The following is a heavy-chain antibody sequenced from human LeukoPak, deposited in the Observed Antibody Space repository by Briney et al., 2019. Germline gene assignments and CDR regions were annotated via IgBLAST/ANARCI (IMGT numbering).Heavy chain of an antibody. Sequence: AGGSLRLSCAASGFTFSSYAMSWVRQAPGKGLEWVSAISGSGGSTYYADSVEGRFTISRDNSKNTLYLQMNSLRAEDTAVYYCAKDSNIYGDDEGPFDYWGQGTLVTVSS. CDR1: GFTFSSYA. CDR2: ISGSGGST. J-gene: IGHJ4*02. CDR3: AKDSNIYGDDEGPFDY. V-gene: IGHV3-23*01. D-gene: IGHD4-17*01.